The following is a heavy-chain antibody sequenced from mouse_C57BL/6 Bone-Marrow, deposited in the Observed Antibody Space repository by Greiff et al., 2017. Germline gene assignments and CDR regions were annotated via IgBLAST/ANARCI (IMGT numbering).Heavy chain of an antibody. CDR2: ISNLAYSI. D-gene: IGHD2-3*01. V-gene: IGHV5-15*01. CDR1: GFTFSDYG. CDR3: ARWLLRAMDY. Sequence: EVTLMESGGGLVQPGGSLKLSCAAYGFTFSDYGMAWVRQAPRKGPEWVAFISNLAYSIYYADTVTGRFTISRENAKNTMYLEMSSLRSEDTAMYYCARWLLRAMDYWGQGTSVTVSA. J-gene: IGHJ4*01.